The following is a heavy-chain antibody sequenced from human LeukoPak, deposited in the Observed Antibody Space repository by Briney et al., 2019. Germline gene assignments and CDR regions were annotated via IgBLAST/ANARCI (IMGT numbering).Heavy chain of an antibody. Sequence: PGGSLRLSCAASGFTFSSYWMHWVRQAPGKGLVWVSRINTDGSSTSYADSVKGRFTISRDNAKNTLYLQMNSLRVEDTAVYYCARHYDYYYYMDVWGKGTTVTVSS. V-gene: IGHV3-74*01. CDR3: ARHYDYYYYMDV. CDR1: GFTFSSYW. J-gene: IGHJ6*03. CDR2: INTDGSST.